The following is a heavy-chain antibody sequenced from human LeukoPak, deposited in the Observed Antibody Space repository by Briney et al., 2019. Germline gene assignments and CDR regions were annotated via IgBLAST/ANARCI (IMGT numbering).Heavy chain of an antibody. CDR1: GFTFSRYS. Sequence: MAGGSLRLSCAASGFTFSRYSMTWVRQAPGKGLEWVSSITSSSSYIYYADSVKGRFTISRDNAKNSLYLQMNSLRAEDTAVYYCASPEDYSGSYYGISHPFDYWGQGTLVTVSS. CDR3: ASPEDYSGSYYGISHPFDY. D-gene: IGHD1-26*01. CDR2: ITSSSSYI. V-gene: IGHV3-21*01. J-gene: IGHJ4*02.